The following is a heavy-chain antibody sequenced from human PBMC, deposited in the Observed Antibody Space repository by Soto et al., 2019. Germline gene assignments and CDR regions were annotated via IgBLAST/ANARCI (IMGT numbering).Heavy chain of an antibody. V-gene: IGHV3-30*03. Sequence: QVQLVESGGGVVQPGGSLRLSCGASGFSFSNYDMHWVRQAPDKGLEWVANIANDGSRYNYADSVKGRFTISRDNSKNTLYLQMNSLRGEDTAVYYCAREAGPPYNGLDVWGRGTTVTVSS. J-gene: IGHJ6*01. CDR2: IANDGSRY. CDR1: GFSFSNYD. CDR3: AREAGPPYNGLDV.